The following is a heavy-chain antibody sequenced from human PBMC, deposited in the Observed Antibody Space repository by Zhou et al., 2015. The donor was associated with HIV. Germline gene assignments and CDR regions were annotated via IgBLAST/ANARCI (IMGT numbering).Heavy chain of an antibody. J-gene: IGHJ4*02. CDR1: GYTFTGYY. CDR2: INPNSGGT. V-gene: IGHV1-2*02. CDR3: ARVFDPITMIVVARGLDY. D-gene: IGHD3-22*01. Sequence: QVQLVQSGAEVKKPGASVKVSCKASGYTFTGYYMHWVRQAPGQGLEWMGWINPNSGGTNYAQKFQGRVTMTRDTSISTAYMELSRLRSDDTAVYYCARVFDPITMIVVARGLDYWGQGTLVTVSS.